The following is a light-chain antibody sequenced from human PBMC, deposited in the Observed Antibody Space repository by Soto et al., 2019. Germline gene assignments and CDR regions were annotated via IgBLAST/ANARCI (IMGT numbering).Light chain of an antibody. Sequence: QSVLTQPASVSGSPGQSITISCTGTSSDIGGHDYVSWYQQHPGKVPKLLIYGVTDRPSGVSNRFSGSKSGNVASLTISGLQAEDEADYYCCSYTSDLTPYVFGTGTKVTVL. CDR1: SSDIGGHDY. CDR2: GVT. J-gene: IGLJ1*01. V-gene: IGLV2-14*03. CDR3: CSYTSDLTPYV.